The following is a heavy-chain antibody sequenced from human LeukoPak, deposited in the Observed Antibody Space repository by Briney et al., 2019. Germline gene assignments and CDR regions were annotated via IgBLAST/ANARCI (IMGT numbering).Heavy chain of an antibody. Sequence: PGGSLRLSCAASGFTFSSYAMSWVRQAPGKGLEWVSAISGSGGSTYYADSVKGRFTISRDNSKNTLYLQMNSLRAEDTAVYYCAKDPRHTVVTISDYWGQGTLVTVSS. V-gene: IGHV3-23*01. CDR3: AKDPRHTVVTISDY. J-gene: IGHJ4*02. CDR1: GFTFSSYA. D-gene: IGHD4-23*01. CDR2: ISGSGGST.